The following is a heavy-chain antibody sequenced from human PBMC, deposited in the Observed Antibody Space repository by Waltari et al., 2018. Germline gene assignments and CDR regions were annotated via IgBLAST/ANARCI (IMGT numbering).Heavy chain of an antibody. D-gene: IGHD1-26*01. CDR3: VRGLYSGSFDVYDH. J-gene: IGHJ4*02. CDR2: LTWNSDNI. CDR1: GFTFYDFS. V-gene: IGHV3-9*01. Sequence: EVQLVESGGGLVQPGRSLRLSCSASGFTFYDFSMHWVRQVPGKGLEWVASLTWNSDNIYYADSVKGRFTVSRDNAKKSLYLQMNSLRPEDRALYYCVRGLYSGSFDVYDHWGQGALVTVSS.